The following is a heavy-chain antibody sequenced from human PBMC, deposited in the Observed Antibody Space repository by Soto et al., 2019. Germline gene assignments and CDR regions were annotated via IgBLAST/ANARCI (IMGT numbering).Heavy chain of an antibody. Sequence: TLSITCTVSGGCISSGDYYWSWIRQPPGKGLEWIGYIYYSGSTYYNPSLKSRVTISVDTSKNQFSLKLSSVTAAGTAVYYCARGRGFLECLLPSNWFDPWGQGTLVTGSS. CDR2: IYYSGST. CDR3: ARGRGFLECLLPSNWFDP. CDR1: GGCISSGDYY. V-gene: IGHV4-30-4*01. D-gene: IGHD3-3*01. J-gene: IGHJ5*02.